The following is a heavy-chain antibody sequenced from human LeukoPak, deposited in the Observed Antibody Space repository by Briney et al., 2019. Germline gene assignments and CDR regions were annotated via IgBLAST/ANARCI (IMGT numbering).Heavy chain of an antibody. J-gene: IGHJ4*02. CDR1: GFTFSNAW. Sequence: GGSLRLSCAASGFTFSNAWMSWVRQAPGKGLEWVGRIKSKTDGCTTDYAAPVKDRFTTSRDDSKNTLYLQMNSLKTGDTAVYYCTGGGGGGVDYWGQGTLVT. D-gene: IGHD3-16*01. V-gene: IGHV3-15*01. CDR3: TGGGGGGVDY. CDR2: IKSKTDGCTT.